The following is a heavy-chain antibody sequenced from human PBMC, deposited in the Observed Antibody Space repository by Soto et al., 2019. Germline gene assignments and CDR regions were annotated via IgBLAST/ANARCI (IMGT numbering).Heavy chain of an antibody. CDR2: ISWNSANI. J-gene: IGHJ5*02. D-gene: IGHD3-16*01. CDR1: GFNFNDYA. CDR3: TKITFRFDSPFFFDH. V-gene: IGHV3-9*01. Sequence: GGSLRLSCAASGFNFNDYAMHWVRQAPGKGLEWVSGISWNSANIGYADSVKGRFTISRDSAKNSLYLQMNSLRPEDTALYYCTKITFRFDSPFFFDHWGQGTLVTVSS.